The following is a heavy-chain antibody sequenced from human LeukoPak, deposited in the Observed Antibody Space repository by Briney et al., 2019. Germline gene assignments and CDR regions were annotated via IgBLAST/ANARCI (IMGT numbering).Heavy chain of an antibody. Sequence: PGGSLRLSCAASGFTVSSNYMSWVRQAPGKGLEWVSVIYSGGGTYYADSVKGRFTISRDNSKNTLYLQMNSLRAEDTAVYYCARAGTVTNDAPANYWGQGTLVTVSS. CDR1: GFTVSSNY. V-gene: IGHV3-66*01. J-gene: IGHJ4*02. CDR2: IYSGGGT. D-gene: IGHD4-17*01. CDR3: ARAGTVTNDAPANY.